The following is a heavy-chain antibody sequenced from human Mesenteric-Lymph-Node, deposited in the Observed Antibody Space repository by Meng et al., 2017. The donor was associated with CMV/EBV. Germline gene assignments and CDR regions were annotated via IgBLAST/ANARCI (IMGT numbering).Heavy chain of an antibody. CDR3: ARGLRSSSHYSD. Sequence: GESLKISCAASGFTFSSYGMHWVRQAPGKGLEWVAVISYDGSNKDYADSVKGRFTISRDNSKNTLYLQMNSLRAEDTAVYYCARGLRSSSHYSDWGQGTLVTVSS. CDR2: ISYDGSNK. J-gene: IGHJ4*02. D-gene: IGHD3-16*01. V-gene: IGHV3-30*12. CDR1: GFTFSSYG.